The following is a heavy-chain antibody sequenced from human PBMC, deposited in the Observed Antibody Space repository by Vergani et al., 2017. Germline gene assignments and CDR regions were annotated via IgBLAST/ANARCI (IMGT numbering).Heavy chain of an antibody. J-gene: IGHJ6*02. CDR1: GGTFSSYA. Sequence: QVQLVQSGAEVKKPGSSVKVSCKASGGTFSSYAISWVRQAPGQGLEWMGGIIPIFGTANYAQTFQGRVTITADESTSTAYMELSSLRSEDTAVYYCARGIAIRRFGELYPVTPYYYYGMDVWGQGTTVTVSS. CDR2: IIPIFGTA. V-gene: IGHV1-69*12. CDR3: ARGIAIRRFGELYPVTPYYYYGMDV. D-gene: IGHD3-10*01.